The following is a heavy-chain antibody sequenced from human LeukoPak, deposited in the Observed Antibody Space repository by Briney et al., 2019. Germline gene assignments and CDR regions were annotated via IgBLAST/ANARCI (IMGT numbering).Heavy chain of an antibody. Sequence: ASVKVSCKASGYSFTDKYMHWVRQAPGQGLEWMGWINPNSGGTNYAQKFQGRVTMTTDTSMSTAHMELSRLTSDDTAVYYCATTVAATYWGQGTLVTVSS. V-gene: IGHV1-2*02. D-gene: IGHD1-1*01. CDR1: GYSFTDKY. CDR3: ATTVAATY. CDR2: INPNSGGT. J-gene: IGHJ4*02.